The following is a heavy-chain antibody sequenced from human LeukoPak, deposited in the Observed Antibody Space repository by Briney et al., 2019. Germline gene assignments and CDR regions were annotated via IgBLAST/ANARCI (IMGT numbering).Heavy chain of an antibody. D-gene: IGHD3-10*01. J-gene: IGHJ4*02. CDR3: AKVPVYYGSGSYNYFDY. CDR1: GFTFSSYG. Sequence: PGGSLRLSCAASGFTFSSYGMHWVRQAPGKGLEWVAVISYDGSNKYYADSVKGRFTISRDNSKNTLYLQMNSLRAEDTAVYYCAKVPVYYGSGSYNYFDYWGQGTLVTVSS. CDR2: ISYDGSNK. V-gene: IGHV3-30*18.